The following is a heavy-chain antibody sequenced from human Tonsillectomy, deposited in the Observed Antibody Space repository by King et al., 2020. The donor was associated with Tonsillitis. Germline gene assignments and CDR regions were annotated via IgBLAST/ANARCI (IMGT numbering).Heavy chain of an antibody. CDR2: INPNSGGT. Sequence: VQLVQSGAEVKKPGASVKVSCKASGYTFTGYYMHWVRQAPGQGLEWMGWINPNSGGTNYAQKFQGRVTMTRDTSISTAYMELSRLRSDNTAVYYCARASRVDPGYGGRASGYFDYWGQGTLVTVSS. J-gene: IGHJ4*02. CDR3: ARASRVDPGYGGRASGYFDY. V-gene: IGHV1-2*02. CDR1: GYTFTGYY. D-gene: IGHD3-16*01.